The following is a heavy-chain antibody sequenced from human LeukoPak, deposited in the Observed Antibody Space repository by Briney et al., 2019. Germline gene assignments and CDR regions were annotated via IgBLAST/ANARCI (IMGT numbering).Heavy chain of an antibody. J-gene: IGHJ4*02. Sequence: GGSLRLSCVASGFTFTSYWMHWVRQAPGKGLVWVSRINIDGSTTNYADSVKGRFTISRDNAKNTLYLQMSSLRAEDTALYYCTRGGVDYWGQGTLVTVSS. D-gene: IGHD3-16*01. CDR2: INIDGSTT. V-gene: IGHV3-74*01. CDR1: GFTFTSYW. CDR3: TRGGVDY.